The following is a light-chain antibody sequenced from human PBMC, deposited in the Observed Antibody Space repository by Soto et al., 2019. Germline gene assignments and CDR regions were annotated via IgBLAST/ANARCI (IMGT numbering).Light chain of an antibody. CDR1: QSISDT. CDR2: GAS. J-gene: IGKJ1*01. CDR3: QQYNNWPWT. Sequence: EIVMTQSPATLSVSPGGRATLSCRASQSISDTLAWYQQKPGQAPRLLIHGASTRAPGFPARFSGSGSGTDFTLTISSLQSEDFAVYYFQQYNNWPWTFGEGTKVEIK. V-gene: IGKV3-15*01.